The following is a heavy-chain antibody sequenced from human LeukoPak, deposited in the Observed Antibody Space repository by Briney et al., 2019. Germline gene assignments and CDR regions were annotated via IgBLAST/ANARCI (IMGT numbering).Heavy chain of an antibody. CDR1: GFTFSSYW. J-gene: IGHJ5*01. CDR2: LDRDGTTT. V-gene: IGHV3-74*01. Sequence: GGSLRLSCAASGFTFSSYWMSWVRQAPGKGLEWVSRLDRDGTTTSYADSVYGRFTISRDNAKSTLYLQMRSLRAEDTAVYYCVRDTENIGYDAFEFWGHGTLVTVSS. CDR3: VRDTENIGYDAFEF. D-gene: IGHD2/OR15-2a*01.